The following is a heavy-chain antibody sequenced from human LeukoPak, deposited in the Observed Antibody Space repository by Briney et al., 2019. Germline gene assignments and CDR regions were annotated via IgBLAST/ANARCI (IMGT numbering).Heavy chain of an antibody. J-gene: IGHJ4*02. V-gene: IGHV4-4*07. Sequence: SETLSLTCTVSGGSISSYYWSWIRQPAGNGLDWNWRIYTSGSTNYHPSLKSRVTMSVDTSKNQFSLQLSSVTAADTAVYYCARNDFWSGHCLDYWGQGTLVTVSS. CDR1: GGSISSYY. CDR3: ARNDFWSGHCLDY. D-gene: IGHD3-3*01. CDR2: IYTSGST.